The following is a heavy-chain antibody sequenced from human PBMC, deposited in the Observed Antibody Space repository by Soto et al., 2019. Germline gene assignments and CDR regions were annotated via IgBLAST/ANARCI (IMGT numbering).Heavy chain of an antibody. J-gene: IGHJ4*02. Sequence: GGSLRLSCAASGFTFSNAWMSWVRQAPGKGLEWVGRIKSKTDGGTTDYAAPVKGRFTISRDDSKNTLYLQMNSLKTEDTAVYYCTTEPMCTNGVCFTPPDYWGQGTLVTVSS. V-gene: IGHV3-15*01. CDR1: GFTFSNAW. D-gene: IGHD2-8*01. CDR2: IKSKTDGGTT. CDR3: TTEPMCTNGVCFTPPDY.